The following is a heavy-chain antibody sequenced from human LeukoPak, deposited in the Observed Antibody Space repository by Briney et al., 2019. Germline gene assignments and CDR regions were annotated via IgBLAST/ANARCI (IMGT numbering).Heavy chain of an antibody. J-gene: IGHJ6*02. CDR1: GFTFSSYW. CDR2: MNRDGSEK. CDR3: ARDRAPKARIGGMDV. V-gene: IGHV3-7*01. Sequence: GGSLRLSCAASGFTFSSYWMSWVRQAPGKGLEWVANMNRDGSEKNYVDSIKGRFTISRDNAANSLYLQMNSLRAEDTAIYYCARDRAPKARIGGMDVWGQGTTVIVSS. D-gene: IGHD5-12*01.